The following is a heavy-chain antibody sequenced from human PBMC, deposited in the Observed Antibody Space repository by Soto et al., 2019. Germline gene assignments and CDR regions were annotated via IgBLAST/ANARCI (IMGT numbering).Heavy chain of an antibody. J-gene: IGHJ5*01. CDR1: GDSISTVDYF. Sequence: LTLTCSVSGDSISTVDYFWAWIRQPPGQALEYIGYIYKSTTTYYNPSFESRVAISLDTSKSQFSLNVTSVTAADTAVYFCARGRYCLTGRCFPNWFDSWGQGTQVPVSS. V-gene: IGHV4-30-4*01. D-gene: IGHD2-15*01. CDR3: ARGRYCLTGRCFPNWFDS. CDR2: IYKSTTT.